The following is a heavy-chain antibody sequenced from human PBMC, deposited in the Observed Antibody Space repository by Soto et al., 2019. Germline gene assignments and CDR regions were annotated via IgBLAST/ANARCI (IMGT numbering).Heavy chain of an antibody. Sequence: EVQLVESGGGLVKPGGSLRLSCAASGFTFSSYSMNWVRQAPGKGLEWVSSISSSSSYIYYADSVKGRFTISRDNAKNSLYLQMNSLRAEDTAVYYCARAPVRFLEWLLQFDYWGQGTLVTVSS. J-gene: IGHJ4*02. CDR2: ISSSSSYI. D-gene: IGHD3-3*01. CDR1: GFTFSSYS. V-gene: IGHV3-21*01. CDR3: ARAPVRFLEWLLQFDY.